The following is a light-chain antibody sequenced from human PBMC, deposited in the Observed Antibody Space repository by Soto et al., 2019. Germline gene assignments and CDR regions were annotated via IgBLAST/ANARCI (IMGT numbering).Light chain of an antibody. Sequence: QSALTQPASVSGSPGQLITISCTGSNSDIGAYDYVSWYQQHPGKPPTLLIYEVTFRPSGVPNRFSGSKSENTATLTISGLLTEDEADYYCGSYASATLIFGGGTKLTVL. CDR2: EVT. V-gene: IGLV2-14*01. CDR3: GSYASATLI. CDR1: NSDIGAYDY. J-gene: IGLJ2*01.